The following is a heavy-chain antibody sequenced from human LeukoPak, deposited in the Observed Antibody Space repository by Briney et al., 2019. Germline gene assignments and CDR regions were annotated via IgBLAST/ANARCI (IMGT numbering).Heavy chain of an antibody. Sequence: PGGSLRLSCAASGFTFSSYGTHWVRQAPGKGLEWVAFIRYDGSNKYYADSVKGRFTISRDNSKNTLYLQMNSQRAEDTAVYYCAIIGVVAAKVGFDYWGQGTVVTVSS. V-gene: IGHV3-30*02. D-gene: IGHD2-15*01. CDR3: AIIGVVAAKVGFDY. CDR2: IRYDGSNK. CDR1: GFTFSSYG. J-gene: IGHJ4*02.